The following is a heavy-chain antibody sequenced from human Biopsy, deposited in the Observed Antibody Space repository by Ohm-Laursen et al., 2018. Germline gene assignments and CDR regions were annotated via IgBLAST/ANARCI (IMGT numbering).Heavy chain of an antibody. Sequence: TLSFTCTVSGDSISRYYWSWIRQPPGKGLQWIGYVYYTGSTDYNPSLQSRVTISVGTSKNHFPLRLRSVTPSDTAIYYCARDRGYYSDRAVPGYFDLWGRGTLVTVSS. CDR1: GDSISRYY. V-gene: IGHV4-59*01. J-gene: IGHJ2*01. CDR3: ARDRGYYSDRAVPGYFDL. D-gene: IGHD3-22*01. CDR2: VYYTGST.